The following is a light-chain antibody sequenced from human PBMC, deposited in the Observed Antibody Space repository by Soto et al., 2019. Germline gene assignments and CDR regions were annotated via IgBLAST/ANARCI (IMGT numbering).Light chain of an antibody. CDR1: QGISSY. J-gene: IGKJ3*01. Sequence: DIQLNQSPSFLSASVGDRVTITCRASQGISSYLAWYQQEPGKAPKLLIYAASTLQSGVPSRFSGSGSGTEFTLTISSLQPEDFATYYCQQLNSYPLFGPGTKVDI. V-gene: IGKV1-9*01. CDR2: AAS. CDR3: QQLNSYPL.